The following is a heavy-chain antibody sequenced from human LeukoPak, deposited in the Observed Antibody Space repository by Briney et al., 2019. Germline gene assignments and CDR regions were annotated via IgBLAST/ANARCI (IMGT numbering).Heavy chain of an antibody. J-gene: IGHJ4*02. CDR3: ARAYCGGDCYAFDY. CDR1: GFTFSSYS. CDR2: ISSSSSYI. V-gene: IGHV3-21*01. Sequence: GGSLRLSCAASGFTFSSYSMNCVRQAPGKGLEWVSSISSSSSYIYYADSVKGRFTISRDNAKNSLYLQMNSLRAEDTAVYYCARAYCGGDCYAFDYWGQGILVTVSS. D-gene: IGHD2-21*02.